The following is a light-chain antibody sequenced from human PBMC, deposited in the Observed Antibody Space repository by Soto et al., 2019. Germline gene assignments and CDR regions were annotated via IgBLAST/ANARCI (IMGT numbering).Light chain of an antibody. CDR2: GAS. CDR1: QDIAGY. CDR3: QQAYSFPIT. J-gene: IGKJ5*01. Sequence: DIQVTQSPSSVSASVGDRVTITCRASQDIAGYLVWYQHKPGRTPELLIHGASRLQSGVPARFSGSGSGTDFTLSINSLQPEDFATYYCQQAYSFPITFGQGTRLENK. V-gene: IGKV1D-12*01.